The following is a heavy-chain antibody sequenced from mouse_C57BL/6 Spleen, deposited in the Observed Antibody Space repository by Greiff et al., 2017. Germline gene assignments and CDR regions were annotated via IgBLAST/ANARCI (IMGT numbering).Heavy chain of an antibody. CDR1: GFNIKNTY. V-gene: IGHV14-3*01. D-gene: IGHD2-12*01. CDR2: IDPANGNT. Sequence: EVQRVESVAELVRPGASVKLSCTASGFNIKNTYMHWVKQRPEQGLEWIGRIDPANGNTKYAPKFQGKATITADTSSNTAYLQLSSLTSEDTAIYYCARTLYDEGTWFAYWGQGTLVTVSA. J-gene: IGHJ3*01. CDR3: ARTLYDEGTWFAY.